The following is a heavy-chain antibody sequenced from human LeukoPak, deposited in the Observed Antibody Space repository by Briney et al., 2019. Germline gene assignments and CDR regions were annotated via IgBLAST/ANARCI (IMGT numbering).Heavy chain of an antibody. CDR3: ARGLSLSGYLDAFDI. CDR1: GFTFSSYS. V-gene: IGHV3-53*01. J-gene: IGHJ3*02. CDR2: IYSDGRT. D-gene: IGHD3-22*01. Sequence: GGSLRLSCAASGFTFSSYSMNSVRQAPGKGLECVSLIYSDGRTYYADSVKGRCTISRDNSKKTLYLQMNSLRVEDTAVYFCARGLSLSGYLDAFDIWGQGTMVTVSS.